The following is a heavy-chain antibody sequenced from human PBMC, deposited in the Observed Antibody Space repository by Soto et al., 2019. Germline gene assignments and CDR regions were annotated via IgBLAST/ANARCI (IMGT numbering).Heavy chain of an antibody. V-gene: IGHV3-74*01. CDR1: GFSFSDYW. CDR2: INNDGRST. CDR3: AALRYYSYGLDV. J-gene: IGHJ6*02. D-gene: IGHD1-20*01. Sequence: EVQLVESGGGLVQPGGSLRLSCAASGFSFSDYWMHWVRQVPGKGLIWVSRINNDGRSTNYADSVKGRFSISRDNAKYTLYLQMTSLRAEDTAVYYCAALRYYSYGLDVWGQGTTVTVSS.